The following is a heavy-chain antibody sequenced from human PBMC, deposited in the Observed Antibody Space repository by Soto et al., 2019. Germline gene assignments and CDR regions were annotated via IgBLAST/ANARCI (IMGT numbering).Heavy chain of an antibody. CDR3: ARTTDYYGSGSYYTYYYYYGMDV. J-gene: IGHJ6*02. Sequence: GESLKISCEGSGYSFTSYWIGWVRQMPGKGLEWMGIIYPGDSDTRYSPSFQGQVTISADKSISTAYLQWSSLKASDTAMYYCARTTDYYGSGSYYTYYYYYGMDVWGQGTTVTVSS. V-gene: IGHV5-51*01. D-gene: IGHD3-10*01. CDR2: IYPGDSDT. CDR1: GYSFTSYW.